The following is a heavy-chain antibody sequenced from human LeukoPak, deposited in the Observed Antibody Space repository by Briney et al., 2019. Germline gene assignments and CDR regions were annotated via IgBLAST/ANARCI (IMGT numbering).Heavy chain of an antibody. Sequence: GGSLRLSCAASGFTFSSYGMHWVRQAPGKGLEWVAVISYDGSNKYYADSVKGRFTISRDNSKNTLYLQMNSLRAEDTAVYYCAKAQTIDYYGSGSAPLWGYYYYYGMDVWGQGTTVTVAS. CDR3: AKAQTIDYYGSGSAPLWGYYYYYGMDV. J-gene: IGHJ6*02. CDR1: GFTFSSYG. D-gene: IGHD3-10*01. V-gene: IGHV3-30*18. CDR2: ISYDGSNK.